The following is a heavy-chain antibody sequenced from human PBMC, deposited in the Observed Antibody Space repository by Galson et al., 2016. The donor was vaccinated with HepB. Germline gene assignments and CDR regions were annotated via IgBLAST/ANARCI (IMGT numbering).Heavy chain of an antibody. D-gene: IGHD3-22*01. CDR1: GFSLNTSGMC. Sequence: PALVKPTQTLTLTCTFSGFSLNTSGMCVSWIRQPPGKALEWLALIDWDDDKYYRTSLKTRLTISKDTSKNQVVLTMTNMDPVDTATYSCARILEGSGYPDYWGQGTLVTVSS. V-gene: IGHV2-70*01. CDR2: IDWDDDK. CDR3: ARILEGSGYPDY. J-gene: IGHJ4*02.